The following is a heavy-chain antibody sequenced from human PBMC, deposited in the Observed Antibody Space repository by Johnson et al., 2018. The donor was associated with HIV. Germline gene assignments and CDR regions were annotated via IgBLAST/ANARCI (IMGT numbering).Heavy chain of an antibody. Sequence: QVQLVESGGGVVQPGGSLRLSCAASGFTFSSYGMHWVRQAPGKGLEWVAFIRYDGSRKYYPDSVKGRFTISRDNSKNTLYLQMNSLRAEDTAVYYCAKDMRQWELLDAFDIWGQGTMVTVSS. V-gene: IGHV3-30*02. D-gene: IGHD1-26*01. CDR3: AKDMRQWELLDAFDI. CDR1: GFTFSSYG. J-gene: IGHJ3*02. CDR2: IRYDGSRK.